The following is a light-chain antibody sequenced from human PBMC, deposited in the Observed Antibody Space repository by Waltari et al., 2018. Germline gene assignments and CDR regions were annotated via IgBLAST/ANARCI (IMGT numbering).Light chain of an antibody. CDR2: AAS. J-gene: IGKJ2*01. Sequence: DIQLTQSPSFLSASVGDRVTITCRASQGISSYLALYQQKPGKAPKLLIYAASTLQSGVPSRFSVSGSGTEFTLTISILQPEDFATYYCQQLNIYPLVTFGHGTKLEIK. CDR1: QGISSY. V-gene: IGKV1-9*01. CDR3: QQLNIYPLVT.